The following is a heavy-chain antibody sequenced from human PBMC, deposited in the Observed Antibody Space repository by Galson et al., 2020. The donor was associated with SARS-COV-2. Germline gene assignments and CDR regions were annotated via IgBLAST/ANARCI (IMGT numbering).Heavy chain of an antibody. CDR2: ISSSSDYI. D-gene: IGHD6-25*01. J-gene: IGHJ6*02. V-gene: IGHV3-21*01. Sequence: GGSLRLSCEVSGFTISSYSMNWVRQAPGKGLEWVSSISSSSDYIYYADSLKGRFTISRDNGKNSLSLQMNSLRAEDTAVYYCTRDAAWAMFGMDVWGQGTTVTVSS. CDR1: GFTISSYS. CDR3: TRDAAWAMFGMDV.